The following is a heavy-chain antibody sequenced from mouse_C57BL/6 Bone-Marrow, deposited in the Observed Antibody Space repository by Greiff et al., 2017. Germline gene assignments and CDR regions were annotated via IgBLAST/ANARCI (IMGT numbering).Heavy chain of an antibody. CDR1: GYTFTSYW. CDR2: IHPNSGST. V-gene: IGHV1-64*01. Sequence: VQLQQPGAELVKPGASVKLSCTASGYTFTSYWMPWVNQRPGQGLEWIGMIHPNSGSTNSNEKVKSKATLTVDKSSSTAYLQLSSLTSEDSAVYYCARGYYGPDYWGQGTTLTVSS. J-gene: IGHJ2*01. D-gene: IGHD1-1*01. CDR3: ARGYYGPDY.